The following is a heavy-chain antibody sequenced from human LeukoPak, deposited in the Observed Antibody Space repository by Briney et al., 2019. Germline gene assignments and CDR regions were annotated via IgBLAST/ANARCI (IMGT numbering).Heavy chain of an antibody. V-gene: IGHV1-2*02. CDR3: ARGPSHGAFDV. J-gene: IGHJ3*01. CDR1: GYPFIGNY. Sequence: ASVKVSCKASGYPFIGNYIHWFRQAPGQGLEWMGWINPKNGGTIYAQKFQGRVTMTRDTSISSAYMELSTLNSDDTAVYHCARGPSHGAFDVWGQGTMVTVSS. CDR2: INPKNGGT.